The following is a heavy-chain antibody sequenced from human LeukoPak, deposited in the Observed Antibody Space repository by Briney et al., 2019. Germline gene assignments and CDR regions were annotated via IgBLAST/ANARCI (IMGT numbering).Heavy chain of an antibody. CDR1: GYTFTSYG. CDR3: ARDREQLVLLQYNNWFDP. CDR2: ISAYNGNT. J-gene: IGHJ5*02. D-gene: IGHD6-13*01. Sequence: ASVKVSCKASGYTFTSYGISWVRQAPGQGLEWMGWISAYNGNTNYAQKLQGRVTMTTDTSTSTAYMELRSLRSDDTAVYYCARDREQLVLLQYNNWFDPWGQGTLVTVSS. V-gene: IGHV1-18*01.